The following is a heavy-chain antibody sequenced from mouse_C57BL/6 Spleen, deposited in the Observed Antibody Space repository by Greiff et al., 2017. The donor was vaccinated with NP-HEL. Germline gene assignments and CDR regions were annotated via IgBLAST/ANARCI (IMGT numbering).Heavy chain of an antibody. Sequence: VQLQQSGAELVKPGASVKLSCTASGFNFTDYYMHWVKQRTEQGLEWIGRIDPEDGETKYAPKFQGKATITADKASNTAYLQLSSLTSEDTAVYYCARTREDYYGSSDSYYAMDYWGQGTSVTVSS. CDR2: IDPEDGET. CDR1: GFNFTDYY. J-gene: IGHJ4*01. D-gene: IGHD1-1*01. CDR3: ARTREDYYGSSDSYYAMDY. V-gene: IGHV14-2*01.